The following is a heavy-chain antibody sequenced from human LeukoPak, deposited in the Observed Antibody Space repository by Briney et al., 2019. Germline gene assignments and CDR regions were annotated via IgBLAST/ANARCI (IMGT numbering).Heavy chain of an antibody. J-gene: IGHJ4*02. D-gene: IGHD2-8*01. V-gene: IGHV3-21*01. CDR2: ISSSSSYI. CDR3: ARDGVGFTKTDY. Sequence: PGGSLRLSCAASGFTFSSYSMNWVRQAPGKGLEWVSSISSSSSYIYYADSVKGRFTISRDNAKNSLYLQMNSLRAEDTAVYYCARDGVGFTKTDYWGQGTLVTVSS. CDR1: GFTFSSYS.